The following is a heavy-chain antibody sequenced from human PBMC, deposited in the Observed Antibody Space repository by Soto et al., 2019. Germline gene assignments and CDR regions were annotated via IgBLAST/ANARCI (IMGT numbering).Heavy chain of an antibody. D-gene: IGHD6-6*01. CDR1: GFTFGDYA. CDR3: TRRSSGDYYLDY. Sequence: PGGSLRLSCSASGFTFGDYAMSWFRQAPGKGLEWLSFIRSETYGGTTEYAASVIGRFTISRDDSKSIAYLQMNSLKTEDTAVYYCTRRSSGDYYLDYWGQGTLVTVSS. J-gene: IGHJ4*02. CDR2: IRSETYGGTT. V-gene: IGHV3-49*03.